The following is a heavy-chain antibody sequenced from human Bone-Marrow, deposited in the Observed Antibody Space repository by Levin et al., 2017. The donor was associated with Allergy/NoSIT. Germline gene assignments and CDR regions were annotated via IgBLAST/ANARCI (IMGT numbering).Heavy chain of an antibody. CDR2: IYHTGSA. D-gene: IGHD6-13*01. Sequence: SCTVSDYSISSGYNWGWIRQSPGKGLEWIGNIYHTGSAYYNPSLKSRATLSVDRSNNRFSLKMSSVTASDTAVYYCAGQRAAVGAFDYWGQGILVRVSS. CDR3: AGQRAAVGAFDY. CDR1: DYSISSGYN. J-gene: IGHJ4*02. V-gene: IGHV4-38-2*02.